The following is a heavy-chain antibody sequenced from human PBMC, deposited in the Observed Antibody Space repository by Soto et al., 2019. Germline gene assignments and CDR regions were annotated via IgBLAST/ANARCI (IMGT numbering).Heavy chain of an antibody. D-gene: IGHD3-3*01. CDR2: INPNSGGT. CDR1: GYTFTGYY. V-gene: IGHV1-2*04. J-gene: IGHJ6*02. CDR3: ARGARRLPGFWSGYYTHETRYYYYGMDV. Sequence: GASVKVSCKASGYTFTGYYMHWVRQAPGQGLEWMGWINPNSGGTNYAQKFQGWVTMTRDTSISTAYMELSRLRSDDTAVYYCARGARRLPGFWSGYYTHETRYYYYGMDVWGQGTTVTVSS.